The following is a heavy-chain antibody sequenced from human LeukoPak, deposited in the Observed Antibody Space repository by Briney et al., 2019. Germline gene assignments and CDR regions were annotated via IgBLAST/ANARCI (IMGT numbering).Heavy chain of an antibody. CDR3: AKGNSGPSTGLDY. Sequence: PGGSLRLSCAASGFTFSSYAMSWVRQAPGKGLEWVSAISGSGGSTNYADSVKGRFTISRDNSKNTLYLQMNSLRAEDTAVYYCAKGNSGPSTGLDYWGQGTLVTVSS. J-gene: IGHJ4*02. CDR1: GFTFSSYA. V-gene: IGHV3-23*01. CDR2: ISGSGGST. D-gene: IGHD5-12*01.